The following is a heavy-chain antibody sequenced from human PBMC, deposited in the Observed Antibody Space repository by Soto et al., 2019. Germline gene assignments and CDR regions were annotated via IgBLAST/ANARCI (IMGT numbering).Heavy chain of an antibody. D-gene: IGHD6-6*01. V-gene: IGHV3-33*06. J-gene: IGHJ4*02. Sequence: LRLSCAASGFTFSRYGMHWVRQAPDKGLEWVAVIWYDGSNKYYADSVKGRFTISRDNSKNTLYLQMNSLRAEDTAVYYCAKDSERAARPAGPSDYWGQGTLVTVSS. CDR2: IWYDGSNK. CDR3: AKDSERAARPAGPSDY. CDR1: GFTFSRYG.